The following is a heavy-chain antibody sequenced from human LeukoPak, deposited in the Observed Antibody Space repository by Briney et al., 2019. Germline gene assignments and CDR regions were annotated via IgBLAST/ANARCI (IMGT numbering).Heavy chain of an antibody. CDR3: ARERSGYSLFDY. CDR2: IYHSGST. J-gene: IGHJ4*02. Sequence: SETLSLTCSVSGGSISSGYYWGWIRQPPGKGLEWIGSIYHSGSTYYNASLKSRVTISVDTSKNQFSLKLSSVTAADTAVYYCARERSGYSLFDYWGQGTLVTVSS. V-gene: IGHV4-38-2*02. D-gene: IGHD3-22*01. CDR1: GGSISSGYY.